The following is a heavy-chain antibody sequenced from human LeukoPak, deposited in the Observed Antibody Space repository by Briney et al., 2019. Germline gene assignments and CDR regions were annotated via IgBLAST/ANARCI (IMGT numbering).Heavy chain of an antibody. Sequence: PGGSLRLSCAASGFTFNNYAMNWVRQAPGKGLEWVSSISGGGETTYYADSAKGRFTISRDNSQNTLYLQMNSLRAEDTAVYFCVKDQGEAIVPRRFDYWGQGTLVTVSS. V-gene: IGHV3-23*01. CDR1: GFTFNNYA. CDR2: ISGGGETT. J-gene: IGHJ4*02. CDR3: VKDQGEAIVPRRFDY. D-gene: IGHD2/OR15-2a*01.